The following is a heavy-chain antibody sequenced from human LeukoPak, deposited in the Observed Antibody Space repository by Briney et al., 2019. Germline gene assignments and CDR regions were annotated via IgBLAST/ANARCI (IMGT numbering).Heavy chain of an antibody. CDR2: ISTGGST. Sequence: SETLSLTCTVSGGSISSGSYYWSWIRQPAGKGLEWIGRISTGGSTNYNPSLKSRVSISVDTSKKQFSLKLSSVTAADTAVYYCARGGPYNWNDIWGQGTMVTVSS. CDR3: ARGGPYNWNDI. CDR1: GGSISSGSYY. J-gene: IGHJ3*02. V-gene: IGHV4-61*02. D-gene: IGHD1-20*01.